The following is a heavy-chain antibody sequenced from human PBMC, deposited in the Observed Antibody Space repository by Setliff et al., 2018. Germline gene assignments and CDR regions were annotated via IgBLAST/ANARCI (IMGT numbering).Heavy chain of an antibody. J-gene: IGHJ6*02. D-gene: IGHD2-2*01. CDR2: ISYDGSNK. CDR3: ARDSMYQISVYYYGMDV. V-gene: IGHV3-30-3*01. Sequence: PGGSLRLSCAASGFTFSSYAMHWVRQAPGKGLEWVAVISYDGSNKYYADSVKGRFTISRDNSKNTLYLQMNSLRAEDTAVYYCARDSMYQISVYYYGMDVWGQGTTVTVSS. CDR1: GFTFSSYA.